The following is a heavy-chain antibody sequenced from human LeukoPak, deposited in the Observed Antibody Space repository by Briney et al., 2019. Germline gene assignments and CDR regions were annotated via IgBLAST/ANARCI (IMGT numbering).Heavy chain of an antibody. D-gene: IGHD3-9*01. CDR1: GFTFSSYG. CDR3: ARGNFDWLQYGDAFDI. V-gene: IGHV3-33*01. CDR2: IWYDGSNK. Sequence: GGSLRLSCAASGFTFSSYGMHWVRQAPGKGLEWGAVIWYDGSNKYYADSVKGRFTISRDNSKNTLYLQMNSLRAEDTAVYYCARGNFDWLQYGDAFDIWGQGTMVTVSS. J-gene: IGHJ3*02.